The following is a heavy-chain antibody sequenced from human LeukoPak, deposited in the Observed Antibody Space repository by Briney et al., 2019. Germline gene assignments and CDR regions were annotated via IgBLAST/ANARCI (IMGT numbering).Heavy chain of an antibody. CDR3: AKGVGGITRGPDY. J-gene: IGHJ4*02. CDR2: ISGSGGNT. CDR1: GFTFSSYA. V-gene: IGHV3-23*01. Sequence: GGSLRLSCAASGFTFSSYAMSWVRQAPGKGLEWVSGISGSGGNTYYADSVKGRFTISRDNSRSTLYLQLNSLRADDTAVYFRAKGVGGITRGPDYWGQGTLVTVSS. D-gene: IGHD3-3*01.